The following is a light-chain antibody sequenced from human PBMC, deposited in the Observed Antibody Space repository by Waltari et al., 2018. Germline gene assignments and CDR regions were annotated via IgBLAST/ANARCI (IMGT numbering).Light chain of an antibody. CDR1: SSNIGSNS. CDR3: AAWDVSLNGLV. J-gene: IGLJ2*01. V-gene: IGLV1-44*01. CDR2: SDN. Sequence: QSVLTQPPSASGTPGQRVTISCSGSSSNIGSNSVNWYQHLPGTAPKLLIYSDNQRPSRVPDRFSGSKSGASASLAISGLQSEDEADYYCAAWDVSLNGLVFGGGTKLTVL.